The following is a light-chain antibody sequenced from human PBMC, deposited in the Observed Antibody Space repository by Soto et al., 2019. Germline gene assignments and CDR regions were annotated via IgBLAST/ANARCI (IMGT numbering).Light chain of an antibody. Sequence: EIVLTQSPATLSLSPGERATLSCRASQSIDIYLASCQQKPGQAPRLLIYDASSRATGIPARFSGSGSGTDFTLSISCLEPEDFAVYFCQQYGRSPPFSFGQGTKVDIK. CDR1: QSIDIY. CDR2: DAS. CDR3: QQYGRSPPFS. J-gene: IGKJ2*01. V-gene: IGKV3-20*01.